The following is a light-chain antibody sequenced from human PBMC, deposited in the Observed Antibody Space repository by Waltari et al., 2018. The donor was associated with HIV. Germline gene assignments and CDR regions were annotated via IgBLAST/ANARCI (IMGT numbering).Light chain of an antibody. CDR3: HQYHRSRT. Sequence: DIQMTQSPSTLSSSLRDRVTITCRASQSIRNSLAWYQQKPGKAPKLLIYKASTLESGVPSRFSGSGSGTEFTLTISSLQSDDFATYYCHQYHRSRTFGQGTKV. V-gene: IGKV1-5*03. CDR2: KAS. CDR1: QSIRNS. J-gene: IGKJ1*01.